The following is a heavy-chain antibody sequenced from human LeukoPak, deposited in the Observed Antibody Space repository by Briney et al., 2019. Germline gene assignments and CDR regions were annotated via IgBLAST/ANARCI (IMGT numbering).Heavy chain of an antibody. CDR1: GFTFSSYA. D-gene: IGHD5-18*01. Sequence: GGSLRLSCAASGFTFSSYAMSWVRQAPGKGLEWVSSFSGSGGRTYYADSVKGRFTISRDNSRSTLSLQMDSLRAEDTATYYCATYRQIQVPFEFWGQGTLVTVSS. J-gene: IGHJ4*02. CDR2: FSGSGGRT. V-gene: IGHV3-23*01. CDR3: ATYRQIQVPFEF.